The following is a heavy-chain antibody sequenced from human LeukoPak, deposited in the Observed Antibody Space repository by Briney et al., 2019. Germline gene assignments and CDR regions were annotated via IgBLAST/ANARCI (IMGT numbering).Heavy chain of an antibody. J-gene: IGHJ4*02. CDR3: ARREYSHGHDY. V-gene: IGHV3-23*01. Sequence: GASLRLSCAASGFTFSSYAMSWVRQAPGKGLEWVSSISGSGGTTYYAESVKGRFTISRDNSKNTLYLQMNSLRAEDTAVYYCARREYSHGHDYWGQGTPVTVSS. CDR2: ISGSGGTT. CDR1: GFTFSSYA. D-gene: IGHD5-18*01.